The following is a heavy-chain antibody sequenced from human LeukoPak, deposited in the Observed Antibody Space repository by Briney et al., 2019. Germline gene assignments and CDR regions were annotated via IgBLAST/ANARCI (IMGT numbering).Heavy chain of an antibody. CDR3: ARDSPGARDIVVVPAAFDY. V-gene: IGHV3-53*01. CDR2: IYSGGST. CDR1: GFTVSRNY. J-gene: IGHJ4*02. Sequence: GGSLRLSCAASGFTVSRNYMSWVRQAPGKGLEWVSVIYSGGSTYYADSVKGRFTISRDNSKNTLYLQMNSLRAEDTAVYYCARDSPGARDIVVVPAAFDYWGQGTLVTVSS. D-gene: IGHD2-2*01.